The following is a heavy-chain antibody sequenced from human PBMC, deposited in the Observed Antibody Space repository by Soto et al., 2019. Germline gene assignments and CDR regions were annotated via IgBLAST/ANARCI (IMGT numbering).Heavy chain of an antibody. D-gene: IGHD6-19*01. CDR3: ARMSPSSGWYPLPYYFDY. V-gene: IGHV4-34*01. Sequence: QVQLQQWGAGLLKPSETLSLTCAVYGGSFSGYYWSWIRQPPGKGLAWIGEINHSGSTNYNPSLKSRVTISGDTSKTQFSLKLSSVTASDTAVYYCARMSPSSGWYPLPYYFDYWGQGTLVTVSS. CDR1: GGSFSGYY. CDR2: INHSGST. J-gene: IGHJ4*02.